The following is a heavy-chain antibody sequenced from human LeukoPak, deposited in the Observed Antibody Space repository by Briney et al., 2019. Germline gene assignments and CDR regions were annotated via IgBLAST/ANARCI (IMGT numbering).Heavy chain of an antibody. CDR1: GYTFTTYH. D-gene: IGHD6-25*01. CDR2: INPGDGST. CDR3: ARAAVHYNSVMDV. Sequence: GASVKVSCKASGYTFTTYHIHWVRQAPGQGLEWMGIINPGDGSTSYAQKFQGRVTVTRDTSTSTVYMDLSSLRSEDTAVYYCARAAVHYNSVMDVWGQGTTATVSS. V-gene: IGHV1-46*01. J-gene: IGHJ6*02.